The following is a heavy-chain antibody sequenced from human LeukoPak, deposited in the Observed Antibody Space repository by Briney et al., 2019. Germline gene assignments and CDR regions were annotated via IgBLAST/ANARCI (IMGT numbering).Heavy chain of an antibody. J-gene: IGHJ5*02. CDR2: VSSSSSTI. Sequence: AGSLRLSCAASGFAFRSYRINWVRQAPRKGLDLVADVSSSSSTIYYADFVKGRFTIARDKTKSSLYQQMNSLRNEDTAVYYCARGLVGRAWFDPWGQGTLVTVSS. CDR3: ARGLVGRAWFDP. CDR1: GFAFRSYR. D-gene: IGHD6-19*01. V-gene: IGHV3-48*02.